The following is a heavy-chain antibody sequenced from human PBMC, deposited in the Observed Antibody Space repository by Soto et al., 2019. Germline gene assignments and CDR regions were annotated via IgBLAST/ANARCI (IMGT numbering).Heavy chain of an antibody. CDR1: GFTFSTFA. V-gene: IGHV3-23*01. Sequence: EEQVLESGGDLVQPGGSLRLSCEASGFTFSTFAMSWVRQAPGRGLEWVSAIGGSGTTIHYADSVKGRFTISRDNSKNTVFLQMNSLRPEDTAAYYCTRLSGFNWSYYFKRWGQGTLVTVSS. CDR3: TRLSGFNWSYYFKR. D-gene: IGHD1-7*01. CDR2: IGGSGTTI. J-gene: IGHJ4*02.